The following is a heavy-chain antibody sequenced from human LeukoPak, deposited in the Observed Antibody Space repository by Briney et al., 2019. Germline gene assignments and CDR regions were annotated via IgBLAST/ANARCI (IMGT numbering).Heavy chain of an antibody. CDR2: INPEGSEK. CDR1: GLVFGKYA. J-gene: IGHJ4*02. D-gene: IGHD5-18*01. CDR3: ARDLAYSRLDY. V-gene: IGHV3-7*01. Sequence: GGSLRLSCAASGLVFGKYAMDWVRQAPGKGLEWVASINPEGSEKYSADSVKGRFTISRDNAKNSLYLQMDSLRVEDTAFYYCARDLAYSRLDYWGQGMLVTVSS.